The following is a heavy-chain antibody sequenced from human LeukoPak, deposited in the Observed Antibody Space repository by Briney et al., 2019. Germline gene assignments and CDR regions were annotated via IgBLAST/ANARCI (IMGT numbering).Heavy chain of an antibody. J-gene: IGHJ4*02. CDR2: IYSGGST. V-gene: IGHV3-53*01. CDR3: AGQGYDYVWGSYRPSTSFDY. CDR1: GFTVSSNY. D-gene: IGHD3-16*02. Sequence: GGSLRLSCAASGFTVSSNYMSWVHQAPGKGLEWVSVIYSGGSTYYADSVKGRFTISRDNSKNTLYLQMNSLRAEDTAVYYCAGQGYDYVWGSYRPSTSFDYWGQGTLVTVSS.